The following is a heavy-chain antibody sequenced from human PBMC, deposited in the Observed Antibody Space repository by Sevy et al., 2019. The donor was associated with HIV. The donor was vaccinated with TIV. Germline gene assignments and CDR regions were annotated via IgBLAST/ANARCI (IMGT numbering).Heavy chain of an antibody. V-gene: IGHV3-7*01. J-gene: IGHJ4*02. CDR2: IKQDGSEK. CDR3: AKLYGGVSYYFDY. D-gene: IGHD2-8*02. CDR1: GFTFSSYW. Sequence: GGSLRLSCAASGFTFSSYWMSWVRQAPGKGLEWVANIKQDGSEKYYVDSVKGRFTISRDNAKNSLYLQMNSLRAEDTALYYCAKLYGGVSYYFDYWGQGTLVTVSS.